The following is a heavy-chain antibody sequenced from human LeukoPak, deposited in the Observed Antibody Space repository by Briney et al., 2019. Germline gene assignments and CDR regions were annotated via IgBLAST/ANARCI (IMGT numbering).Heavy chain of an antibody. CDR2: ITGSGSST. CDR3: ARDRGAGDIYFDY. J-gene: IGHJ4*02. V-gene: IGHV3-23*01. D-gene: IGHD2-21*02. CDR1: GFTFSSYA. Sequence: GGSLRLSCAASGFTFSSYAVSWVRQAPGKGLQWVSGITGSGSSTYYADSVKGRFTISRDNSKNTLYLQMSSLRAEDTAVYYCARDRGAGDIYFDYWGQGTLVTVSS.